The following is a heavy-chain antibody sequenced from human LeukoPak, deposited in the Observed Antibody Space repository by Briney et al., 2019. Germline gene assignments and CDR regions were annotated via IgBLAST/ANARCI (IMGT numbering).Heavy chain of an antibody. CDR2: ISGSGGST. CDR3: AKNLEGDDYDFWSGYYSGGAFDI. CDR1: GFTFSSYA. Sequence: GASLRLSCAASGFTFSSYAMSWVRQAPGKGLEWVSAISGSGGSTYYADSVKDRFTISRDNSKNTLYLQMNSLRAEDTAVYYCAKNLEGDDYDFWSGYYSGGAFDIWGQGTMVTVSS. J-gene: IGHJ3*02. D-gene: IGHD3-3*01. V-gene: IGHV3-23*01.